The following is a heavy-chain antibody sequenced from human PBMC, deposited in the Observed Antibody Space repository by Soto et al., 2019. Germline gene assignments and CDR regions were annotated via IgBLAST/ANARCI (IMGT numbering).Heavy chain of an antibody. J-gene: IGHJ6*02. CDR3: AREFYCSSTSCYNDYYYGMDV. CDR1: GGSISSSNW. D-gene: IGHD2-2*01. V-gene: IGHV4-4*02. CDR2: IYHSGST. Sequence: QVQLQESGPGLVKPSGTLSLTCAVSGGSISSSNWWSWVRQPPGKGLEWIGEIYHSGSTNYNPSLKSRVTISVDKSKNQFSLKLSSVTAADTAVYYCAREFYCSSTSCYNDYYYGMDVWGQGTTVTVSS.